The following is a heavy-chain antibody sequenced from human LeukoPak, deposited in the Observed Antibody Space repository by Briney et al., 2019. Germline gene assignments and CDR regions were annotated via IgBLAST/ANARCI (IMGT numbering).Heavy chain of an antibody. Sequence: SETLSLTCVVYGGSFSGYYWSWIRQPPGKGLEWIGEINHSGSTNYNPSLKSRVTISLDTSKSQFSLKVSSVTAADTAVYYCARDREDSSGFDYWGQGTLVTVSS. J-gene: IGHJ4*02. CDR3: ARDREDSSGFDY. D-gene: IGHD3-22*01. CDR2: INHSGST. CDR1: GGSFSGYY. V-gene: IGHV4-34*01.